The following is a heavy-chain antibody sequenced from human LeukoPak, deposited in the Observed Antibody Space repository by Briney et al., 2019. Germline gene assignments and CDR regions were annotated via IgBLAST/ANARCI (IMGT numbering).Heavy chain of an antibody. Sequence: SETLSLTCAVYGGSFSGYYWSWIRQPPGKGLEWIGEMNHSGSTNYNPSLKSRVTISVDTSKNQFSLKLSSVTAADTAVYYCARIITYYYDSSGYYPYFDYWGQGTLVTVS. CDR3: ARIITYYYDSSGYYPYFDY. CDR2: MNHSGST. CDR1: GGSFSGYY. D-gene: IGHD3-22*01. V-gene: IGHV4-34*01. J-gene: IGHJ4*02.